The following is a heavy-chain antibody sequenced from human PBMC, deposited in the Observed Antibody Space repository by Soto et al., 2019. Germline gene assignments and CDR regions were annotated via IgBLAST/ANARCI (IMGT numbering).Heavy chain of an antibody. CDR3: ARDGGGGWLQSSFDP. V-gene: IGHV4-59*01. CDR2: IYYSGST. Sequence: SETLSLTCTVSGGSISSYYWSWIRQPPGKGLEWIGYIYYSGSTNYNPPLKSRVTISVDTSKNQFSLKLSSVTAADTAVYYCARDGGGGWLQSSFDPWGQGTLVTVSS. CDR1: GGSISSYY. J-gene: IGHJ5*02. D-gene: IGHD3-16*01.